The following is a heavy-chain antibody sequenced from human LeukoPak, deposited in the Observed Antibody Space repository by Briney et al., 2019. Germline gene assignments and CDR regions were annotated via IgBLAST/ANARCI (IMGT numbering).Heavy chain of an antibody. CDR1: GYTFTGYY. D-gene: IGHD2-2*01. CDR2: INANSGGT. CDR3: AREGPDIVVVPATPPVDWFDP. J-gene: IGHJ5*02. V-gene: IGHV1-2*02. Sequence: ASVKVSCKASGYTFTGYYIHWVRQAPGQGLEWMGWINANSGGTNYAQKFQGRVTMTRDTSITTAYMELSRLTSDDTAVYYCAREGPDIVVVPATPPVDWFDPWGQGTLVTVSS.